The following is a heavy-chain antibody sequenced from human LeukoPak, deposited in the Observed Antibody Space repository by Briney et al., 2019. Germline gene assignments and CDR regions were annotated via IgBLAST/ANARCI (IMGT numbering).Heavy chain of an antibody. CDR3: AKDRTMVRGVIGGFDY. CDR1: GFTFSSYA. CDR2: ISGSGGST. D-gene: IGHD3-10*01. J-gene: IGHJ4*02. Sequence: GGSLRLSCAASGFTFSSYAMSWVRQAPGKGLEWVSAISGSGGSTYYADSVKGRFTISRDNSKYTLYLQMNSLRAEDTAVYYCAKDRTMVRGVIGGFDYWGQGTLVTVSS. V-gene: IGHV3-23*01.